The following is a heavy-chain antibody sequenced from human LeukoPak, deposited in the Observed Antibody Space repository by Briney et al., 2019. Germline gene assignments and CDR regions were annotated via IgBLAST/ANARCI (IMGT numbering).Heavy chain of an antibody. D-gene: IGHD1-14*01. CDR1: GYTFISYG. V-gene: IGHV1-18*01. CDR2: VSGHNGDT. J-gene: IGHJ4*02. Sequence: ASVTVSCKASGYTFISYGISWVRQAPGQGLEWMGWVSGHNGDTNYAQKVQGRVTMTTDTSTSTAYMELRSLRSDDTAVYYCARRAGALNPFDYWGQGTLVTVSS. CDR3: ARRAGALNPFDY.